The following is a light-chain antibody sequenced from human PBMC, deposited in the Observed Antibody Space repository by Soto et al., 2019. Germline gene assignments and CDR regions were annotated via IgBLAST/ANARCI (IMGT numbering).Light chain of an antibody. Sequence: QSALTQPPSVSGAPGQRVTISCTGSSSNIGAGSDVHWYQQLPGTAPKLLIYSNNNRPSRVPDRFSGSRSGTSASLAITGLQVEVEADYYCQSNDTSLGGFYVFGTGTKVTAL. J-gene: IGLJ1*01. CDR3: QSNDTSLGGFYV. CDR2: SNN. CDR1: SSNIGAGSD. V-gene: IGLV1-40*01.